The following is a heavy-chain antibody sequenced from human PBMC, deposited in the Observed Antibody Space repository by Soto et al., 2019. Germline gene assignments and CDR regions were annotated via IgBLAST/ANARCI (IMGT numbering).Heavy chain of an antibody. CDR3: VRETVPDHVYSGLDV. Sequence: SETLSLTCTISGGSISNGDYYWNWIRQSPGKGLEWIGYIYYSGSTYYNPSLKSRVTMFVDTSNNQFSLKLTSVTVADTAVYYCVRETVPDHVYSGLDVWGQGTTVTVSS. CDR2: IYYSGST. CDR1: GGSISNGDYY. J-gene: IGHJ6*02. V-gene: IGHV4-30-4*01. D-gene: IGHD2-8*01.